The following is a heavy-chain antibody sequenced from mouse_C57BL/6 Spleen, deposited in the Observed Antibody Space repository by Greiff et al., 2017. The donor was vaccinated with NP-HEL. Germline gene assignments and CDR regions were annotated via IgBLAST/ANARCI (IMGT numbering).Heavy chain of an antibody. D-gene: IGHD1-1*01. V-gene: IGHV3-8*01. CDR1: GYSITSDY. CDR2: ISYSGST. Sequence: VQLKESGPGLAKPSQTLSLTCSVPGYSITSDYWNWIRKFPGNKLEYMGYISYSGSTYYNPSLTSRISITRDTSKNQYYLQLNSVTTEDTATDDCARSTTVVADWYFDVWGTGTTVTVSS. J-gene: IGHJ1*03. CDR3: ARSTTVVADWYFDV.